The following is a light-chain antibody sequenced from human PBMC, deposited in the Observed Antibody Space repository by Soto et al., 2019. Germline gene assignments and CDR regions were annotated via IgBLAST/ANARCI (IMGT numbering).Light chain of an antibody. CDR2: EVS. Sequence: QSALTQPASVSGSPGQSITISCTGTSSDIGSYTYVSWYQQHPGKAPKLMIYEVSNWPSGVSGRFSGSKSGNTASLTISGLQADDEADYYCSSYTSGTTLIAFGPGTKLTVL. J-gene: IGLJ1*01. CDR3: SSYTSGTTLIA. V-gene: IGLV2-14*01. CDR1: SSDIGSYTY.